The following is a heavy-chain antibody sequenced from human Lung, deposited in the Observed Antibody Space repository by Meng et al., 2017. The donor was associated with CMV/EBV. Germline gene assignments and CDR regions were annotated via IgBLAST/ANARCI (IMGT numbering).Heavy chain of an antibody. CDR3: ARDVVVPAALTVRIDY. CDR1: GYTFTSYA. Sequence: QVQLVQSGSELKKPGDSVKVSCKASGYTFTSYAIHWVRQAPGQRLEWMGWINGGNGKTKYSQKFQGRVTITRDTSASTAYMELSSLRSEDTAVYYCARDVVVPAALTVRIDYWGQGTLVTVSS. V-gene: IGHV1-3*01. D-gene: IGHD2-2*01. CDR2: INGGNGKT. J-gene: IGHJ4*02.